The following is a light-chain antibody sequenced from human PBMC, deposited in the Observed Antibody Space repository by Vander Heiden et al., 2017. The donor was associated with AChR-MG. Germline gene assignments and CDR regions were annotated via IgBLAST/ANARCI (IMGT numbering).Light chain of an antibody. CDR1: QSVSSRH. V-gene: IGKV3D-7*01. CDR2: GAS. Sequence: EIVLTQSPATLSMSPGERATLSCRASQSVSSRHLSWYQHKRGQAPRLLIYGASTRATGIPARFSGSGSGTDFTLTISSLQPEDSAVNYCQRNSFGGGTKLEIK. CDR3: QRNS. J-gene: IGKJ4*01.